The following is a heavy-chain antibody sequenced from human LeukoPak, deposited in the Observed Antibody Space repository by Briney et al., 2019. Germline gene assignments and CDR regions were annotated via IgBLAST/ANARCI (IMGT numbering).Heavy chain of an antibody. V-gene: IGHV3-23*01. Sequence: GGSLRLSCAASGFTFSNYAMSWVRQAPGKGLEWVSAISGSGASTYYADSVKGRFTISRDNFKNTLYLQMNSLRAEDTAIYYCARAISGSYYYWGQGTLVTVSS. D-gene: IGHD1-26*01. J-gene: IGHJ4*02. CDR3: ARAISGSYYY. CDR2: ISGSGAST. CDR1: GFTFSNYA.